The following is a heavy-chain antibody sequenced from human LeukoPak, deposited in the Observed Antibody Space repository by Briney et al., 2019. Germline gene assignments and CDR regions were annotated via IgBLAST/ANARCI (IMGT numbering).Heavy chain of an antibody. Sequence: ALVKVSCKASGYTFTGYYMHWVRQAPGQGLEWMGWINPNSGGTNYAQKFQGRVTMTRDTSISTAYMELSRLRSDDTAVYYCARDPYFLKDYYYYMDVWGKGTTVTISS. D-gene: IGHD3-3*01. V-gene: IGHV1-2*02. CDR3: ARDPYFLKDYYYYMDV. CDR1: GYTFTGYY. J-gene: IGHJ6*03. CDR2: INPNSGGT.